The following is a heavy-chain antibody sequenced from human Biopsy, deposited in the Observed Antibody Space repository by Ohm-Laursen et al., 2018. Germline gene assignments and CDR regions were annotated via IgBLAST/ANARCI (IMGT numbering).Heavy chain of an antibody. Sequence: SQTLSLTCTVSGVSISVDGYYWAWIRQLPGKGLDWIGYIYHSGTTYYNPSLKSRLTMSVDTSKNEFSLRLRSVTAADTAVYFCATFRASWDTTQGGGYWGQGTLVTVSS. V-gene: IGHV4-31*03. J-gene: IGHJ4*02. D-gene: IGHD1-26*01. CDR1: GVSISVDGYY. CDR2: IYHSGTT. CDR3: ATFRASWDTTQGGGY.